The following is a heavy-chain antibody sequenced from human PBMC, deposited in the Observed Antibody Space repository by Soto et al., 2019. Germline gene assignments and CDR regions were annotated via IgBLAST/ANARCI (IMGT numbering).Heavy chain of an antibody. V-gene: IGHV3-23*01. CDR2: ISGSGGST. J-gene: IGHJ4*02. CDR1: GFTFSSYA. CDR3: AKQNGYGGNSELEY. D-gene: IGHD2-21*02. Sequence: PGGSPRLSCAASGFTFSSYAMSWVRQAPGKGLEWVSAISGSGGSTYYADSVKGRFTISRDNSKNTLYLQMNSLRAEDTAVYYCAKQNGYGGNSELEYWGQGTLVTVSS.